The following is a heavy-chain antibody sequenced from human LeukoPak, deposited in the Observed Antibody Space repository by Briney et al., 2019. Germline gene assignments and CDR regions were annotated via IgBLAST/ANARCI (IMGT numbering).Heavy chain of an antibody. J-gene: IGHJ3*02. V-gene: IGHV1-18*01. CDR1: GYTFTSYG. Sequence: ASVKVSCKASGYTFTSYGINWVRQAPGRGLEWMGWISAYNGNTNYAQKLQGRVTMTRDTSTSTVYMELRSLRSDDTALYYCARGGDMRLVGAFDIWGQGTMVTVSS. CDR3: ARGGDMRLVGAFDI. CDR2: ISAYNGNT. D-gene: IGHD3-22*01.